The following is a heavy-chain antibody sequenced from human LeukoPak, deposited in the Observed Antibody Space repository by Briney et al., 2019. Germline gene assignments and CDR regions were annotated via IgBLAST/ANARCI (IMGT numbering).Heavy chain of an antibody. CDR1: GGSISSGGYS. D-gene: IGHD4-23*01. Sequence: SQTLSLTCAVSGGSISSGGYSWRWIRQPPGKGLEWIGYIYHSGSTYYNPSLKSRVTISVGTSKNQFSLKLSSVTAADTAVYCCARDPSYGGNSDYWGQGTLVTVSS. CDR3: ARDPSYGGNSDY. CDR2: IYHSGST. J-gene: IGHJ4*02. V-gene: IGHV4-30-2*01.